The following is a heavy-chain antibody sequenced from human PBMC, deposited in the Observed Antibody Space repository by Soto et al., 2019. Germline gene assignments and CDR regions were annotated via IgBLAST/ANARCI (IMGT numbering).Heavy chain of an antibody. CDR1: GGTFSSYA. CDR3: ARRTQEDYYMDV. J-gene: IGHJ6*03. Sequence: EXSVKVSCKASGGTFSSYAISWVRQAPGQGLEWMGWINPNSGGTNYAQKFQGWVTMTRDTSISTAYMELSRLRSDDTAVYYCARRTQEDYYMDVWGKGTTVTVSS. CDR2: INPNSGGT. V-gene: IGHV1-2*04.